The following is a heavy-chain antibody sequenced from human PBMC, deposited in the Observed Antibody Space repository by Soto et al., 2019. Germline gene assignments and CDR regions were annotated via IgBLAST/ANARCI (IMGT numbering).Heavy chain of an antibody. V-gene: IGHV1-69*01. D-gene: IGHD5-12*01. J-gene: IGHJ4*02. CDR3: AREVTVASYSFDF. CDR2: IIPIFNSA. CDR1: GGTFNNYA. Sequence: QVQLVQSGAEVKRPGSSVKVSCKASGGTFNNYALSWVRQAPGQGLELMGGIIPIFNSANYAQKFQGRVTITADDSTSTAYMELRSLRPDDTAVYYCAREVTVASYSFDFWGQGTLVTVSS.